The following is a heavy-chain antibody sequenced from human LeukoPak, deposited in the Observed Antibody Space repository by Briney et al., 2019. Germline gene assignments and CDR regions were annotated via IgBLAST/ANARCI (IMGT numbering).Heavy chain of an antibody. D-gene: IGHD2-8*02. CDR2: ISYDGSNK. Sequence: GRSLRLSCAASGFTFSSYAMHWVRQAPGKGLEWVAVISYDGSNKYYADSVKGRFTISRDNSKNTLYLQMNSLRAEDTAVYYCARDLVAGVDYWGQGTLVIVSS. CDR3: ARDLVAGVDY. J-gene: IGHJ4*02. CDR1: GFTFSSYA. V-gene: IGHV3-30*04.